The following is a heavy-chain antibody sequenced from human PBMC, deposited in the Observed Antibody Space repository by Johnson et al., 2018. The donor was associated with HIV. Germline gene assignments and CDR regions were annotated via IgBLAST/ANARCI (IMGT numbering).Heavy chain of an antibody. CDR1: GFTFSDYY. V-gene: IGHV3-11*01. Sequence: QVQLVESGGGLVKPGGSLRLSCAASGFTFSDYYMSWIRQAPGKGLEWVSYISSSGSTIYYTDSVKGRFTISRDNAKNCLYLQMNGLNPEDTALYYCARSIITSPVGAFDIWGQGTMVTVSS. J-gene: IGHJ3*02. CDR3: ARSIITSPVGAFDI. CDR2: ISSSGSTI. D-gene: IGHD3-16*01.